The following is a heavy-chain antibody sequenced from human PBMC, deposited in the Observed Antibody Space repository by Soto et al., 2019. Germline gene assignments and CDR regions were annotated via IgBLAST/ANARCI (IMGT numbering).Heavy chain of an antibody. CDR2: ISASGDST. J-gene: IGHJ4*02. D-gene: IGHD3-9*01. V-gene: IGHV3-23*01. CDR1: GFTLSNYA. Sequence: EVQLLESGGGLVQPGGSLRLSCATSGFTLSNYAMNWVRQSPGQGLEWVSSISASGDSTYYPESVKGRFTVSRDNSKNTLYLQIDSLRAEDTAVYYCAKGGSLTGYFTYDSWGQGALVTVSS. CDR3: AKGGSLTGYFTYDS.